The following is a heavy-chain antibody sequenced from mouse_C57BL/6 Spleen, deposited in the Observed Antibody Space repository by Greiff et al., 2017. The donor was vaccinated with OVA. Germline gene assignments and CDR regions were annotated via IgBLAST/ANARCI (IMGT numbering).Heavy chain of an antibody. Sequence: QVQLQQPGAELVKPGASVKMSCKASGYTFTSYWITWVKQRPGQGLEWIGDIYPGSGSTNYNEKFKSKATLTVDTSSSTAYMQLSSLTSEDSAVYYCVRSYDYDEAWFAYWGQGTLVTVSA. V-gene: IGHV1-55*01. CDR3: VRSYDYDEAWFAY. CDR2: IYPGSGST. D-gene: IGHD2-4*01. CDR1: GYTFTSYW. J-gene: IGHJ3*01.